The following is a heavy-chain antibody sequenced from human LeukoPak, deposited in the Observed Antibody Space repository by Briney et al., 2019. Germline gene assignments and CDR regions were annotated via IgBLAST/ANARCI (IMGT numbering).Heavy chain of an antibody. V-gene: IGHV4-39*07. Sequence: SETLSLTCTVSGGSISSSSYYWGWIRQPPGKGLEWIGSIYYSGSTYYNPSLKSRVTISVDTSKNQFSLKLTSVTAADTALYYCARAGLYNWNYEGTAYFDYWGQGTLVTVSS. CDR1: GGSISSSSYY. CDR2: IYYSGST. CDR3: ARAGLYNWNYEGTAYFDY. J-gene: IGHJ4*02. D-gene: IGHD1-7*01.